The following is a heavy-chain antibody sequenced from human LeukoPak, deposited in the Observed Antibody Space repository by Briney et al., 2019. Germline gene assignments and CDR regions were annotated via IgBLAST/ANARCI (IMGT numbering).Heavy chain of an antibody. CDR2: IWYDGSNK. CDR3: ARVDQSGRRLVPSY. V-gene: IGHV3-33*08. CDR1: GFTFSDYS. Sequence: GGSLRLSCAASGFTFSDYSMNWVRQAPGKGLEWVALIWYDGSNKYYADSVKGRFTISRDNSKNTMYLQMNNLRAEDTAVYYCARVDQSGRRLVPSYWGQGTLVTVSS. J-gene: IGHJ4*02. D-gene: IGHD6-19*01.